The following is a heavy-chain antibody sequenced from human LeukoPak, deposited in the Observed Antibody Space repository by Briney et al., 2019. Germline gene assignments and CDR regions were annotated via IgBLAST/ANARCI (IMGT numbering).Heavy chain of an antibody. CDR2: IIPIFGTA. D-gene: IGHD2-2*01. CDR1: GGTFSSYA. J-gene: IGHJ5*02. Sequence: SVTVSCKASGGTFSSYAISWVRQAPGQGLEWMGGIIPIFGTANYAQKFQGRVTITADESTSTAYMELSSLRSEDTAVYYCARAAAGGYCSSTSCYYWFDPWGQGTLVTVSS. V-gene: IGHV1-69*13. CDR3: ARAAAGGYCSSTSCYYWFDP.